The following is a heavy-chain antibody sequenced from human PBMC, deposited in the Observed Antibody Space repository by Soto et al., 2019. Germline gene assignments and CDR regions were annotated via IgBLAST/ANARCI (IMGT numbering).Heavy chain of an antibody. CDR2: IYYSGST. CDR1: GGSISSYY. V-gene: IGHV4-59*08. J-gene: IGHJ4*02. D-gene: IGHD2-15*01. CDR3: ARHRPGSGGSCYDD. Sequence: PSETLSLTCTVSGGSISSYYWSRIRQPPGKGLEWIGYIYYSGSTNYNPSLKSRVTISVDTSKNQFSLKLSSVTAADTAVYYCARHRPGSGGSCYDDWGQGTLVTVSS.